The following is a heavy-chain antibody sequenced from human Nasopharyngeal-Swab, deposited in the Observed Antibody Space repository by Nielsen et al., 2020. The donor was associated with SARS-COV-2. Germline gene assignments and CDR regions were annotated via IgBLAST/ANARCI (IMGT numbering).Heavy chain of an antibody. V-gene: IGHV4-4*02. J-gene: IGHJ4*02. CDR3: ARANPEPSTSSGWYGRLVHYFDY. CDR2: IYHSGST. Sequence: WIRQPPGKGLEWIGEIYHSGSTNYNPSLKSRVTISVDKSKNQFSLKLSSMTAADTAVYYCARANPEPSTSSGWYGRLVHYFDYWGQGTLVTVSS. D-gene: IGHD6-19*01.